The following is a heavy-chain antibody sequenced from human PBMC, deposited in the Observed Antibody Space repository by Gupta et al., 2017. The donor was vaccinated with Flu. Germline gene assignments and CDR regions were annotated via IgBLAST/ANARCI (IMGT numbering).Heavy chain of an antibody. CDR1: GYSFTNYW. V-gene: IGHV5-51*01. CDR3: ARHGPRTYGGYYSYYMDV. D-gene: IGHD3-16*01. CDR2: IYPHDSDT. J-gene: IGHJ6*03. Sequence: EVQLVQSGAEVKKPGESLKISCTGSGYSFTNYWIGWVRQMPGKGLEWMAIIYPHDSDTKYSPSFQGQVTISADKSINTAYLQWSSLKASDTAMYYCARHGPRTYGGYYSYYMDVWGKGTTVTVSS.